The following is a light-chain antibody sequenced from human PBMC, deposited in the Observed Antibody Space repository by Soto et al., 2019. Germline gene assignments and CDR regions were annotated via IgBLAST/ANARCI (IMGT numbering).Light chain of an antibody. CDR1: NSNIGAGYD. V-gene: IGLV1-40*01. CDR3: AAWDDSLNAWV. CDR2: GNN. Sequence: QSVLTQPPSVSGAPGQRVTISCTGSNSNIGAGYDVHWYQQLPRIAPKLLIYGNNIRPSGVPDRFSGSKFATSAYLTISGLQAEDEADYYCAAWDDSLNAWVFGGGTKLTVL. J-gene: IGLJ3*02.